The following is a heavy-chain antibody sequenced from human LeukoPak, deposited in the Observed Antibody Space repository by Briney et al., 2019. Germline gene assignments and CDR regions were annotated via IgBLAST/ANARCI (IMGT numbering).Heavy chain of an antibody. CDR3: ARERPFPPYDSNGYPDY. V-gene: IGHV3-21*01. CDR1: GFTFSSYS. Sequence: PGGSLRLSCAASGFTFSSYSMNWVRQAPGKGLEWVSSISSSSSYIYYADSVKGRFTISRDNAKNSLYLQMNSLRAEDTAVYYCARERPFPPYDSNGYPDYWGQGTLVTVSS. CDR2: ISSSSSYI. D-gene: IGHD3-22*01. J-gene: IGHJ4*02.